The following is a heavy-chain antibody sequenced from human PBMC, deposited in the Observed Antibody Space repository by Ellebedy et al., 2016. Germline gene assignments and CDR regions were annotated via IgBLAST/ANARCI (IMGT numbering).Heavy chain of an antibody. Sequence: GESLKISXAASGFTFSDYYMSWIRQAPGKGLEWVSYISSSSSYTNYADSVKGRFTISRDNAKNSLYLQMNSLRTEDTALYYCAKDSYGSGRHTLDYWGQGTLVTVSS. V-gene: IGHV3-11*05. J-gene: IGHJ4*02. CDR2: ISSSSSYT. CDR1: GFTFSDYY. D-gene: IGHD3-10*01. CDR3: AKDSYGSGRHTLDY.